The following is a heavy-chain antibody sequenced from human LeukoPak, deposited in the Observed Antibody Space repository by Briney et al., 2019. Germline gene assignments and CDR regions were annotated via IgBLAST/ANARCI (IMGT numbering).Heavy chain of an antibody. CDR3: ARGPASTELWLDYFDY. J-gene: IGHJ4*02. Sequence: SQTLSLTCTVSGGSISSGTYYWSWIRQPAGKGLEWIGRIHTRGSTNYNPSLKSRVTISVDTSKSQFSLKLSSVTAADTAVYYCARGPASTELWLDYFDYWGQGTLVTVSS. V-gene: IGHV4-61*02. D-gene: IGHD3-10*01. CDR2: IHTRGST. CDR1: GGSISSGTYY.